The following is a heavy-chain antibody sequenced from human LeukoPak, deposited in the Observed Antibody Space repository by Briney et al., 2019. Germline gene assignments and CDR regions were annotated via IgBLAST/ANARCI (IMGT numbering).Heavy chain of an antibody. Sequence: SETLSLTCTVSGGSISSGGYYWSWIRQPPGKGLEWIGYIYHSGSTYYNPSLKSRVTISVDTSKNQFSLKLSSVTAADTAVYYCARDKQWLVPPSYGMDVWGQGTTVTVSS. D-gene: IGHD6-19*01. J-gene: IGHJ6*02. CDR1: GGSISSGGYY. V-gene: IGHV4-30-2*01. CDR3: ARDKQWLVPPSYGMDV. CDR2: IYHSGST.